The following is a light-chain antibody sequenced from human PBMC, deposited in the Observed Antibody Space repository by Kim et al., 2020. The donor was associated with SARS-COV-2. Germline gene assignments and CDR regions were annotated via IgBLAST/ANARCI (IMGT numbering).Light chain of an antibody. CDR2: VAS. J-gene: IGKJ5*01. CDR1: QGISSY. CDR3: QQLNSYPIT. Sequence: ASVGDRVTITCRASQGISSYLAWYQQKQGKAPKLLIYVASTLQSGVPSRFSGSGSGTDFTLTISSLQPEDFATYYCQQLNSYPITFGQGTRLEIK. V-gene: IGKV1-9*01.